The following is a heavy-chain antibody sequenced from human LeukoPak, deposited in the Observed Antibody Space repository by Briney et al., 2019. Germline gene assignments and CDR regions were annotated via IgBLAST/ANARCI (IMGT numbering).Heavy chain of an antibody. V-gene: IGHV4-39*01. Sequence: PSETLSLTCTVSGVSISSSTYSWDWIRQPPGKGLEWIGCIYYSGSTHYNPSLKSRVSFSIDTSKNQFSLSLSSVTAADTAVYYCTRRGNCSPAGMDVWGQGTTVIVSS. CDR3: TRRGNCSPAGMDV. J-gene: IGHJ6*02. CDR2: IYYSGST. CDR1: GVSISSSTYS. D-gene: IGHD2-15*01.